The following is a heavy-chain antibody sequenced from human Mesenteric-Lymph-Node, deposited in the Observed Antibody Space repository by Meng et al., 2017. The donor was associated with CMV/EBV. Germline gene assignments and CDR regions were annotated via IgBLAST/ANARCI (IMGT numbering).Heavy chain of an antibody. J-gene: IGHJ4*02. Sequence: GGSLRLSCTASGFTFGDYAMSWVRQAPGKGLEWVGFIRSKAYGGTTEYAASVKGRFTISRDDSKSIAYLQMNSLKTEDTAVYYCTRAPLRAITMIVVVITEFDYWGQGTLVTVSS. CDR1: GFTFGDYA. CDR3: TRAPLRAITMIVVVITEFDY. V-gene: IGHV3-49*04. CDR2: IRSKAYGGTT. D-gene: IGHD3-22*01.